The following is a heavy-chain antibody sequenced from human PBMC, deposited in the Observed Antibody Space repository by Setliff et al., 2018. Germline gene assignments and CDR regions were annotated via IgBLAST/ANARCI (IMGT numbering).Heavy chain of an antibody. V-gene: IGHV1-24*01. D-gene: IGHD6-13*01. Sequence: ASVKVSCKVSGYTLTELSMHWVRQAPGKGLEWMGGFDPEDGETIYAQKLQGRVTMTTDTSTSTAYMELRSLRSDDTAVYYCAREVGSRLDYWGQGTLVTVSS. CDR1: GYTLTELS. CDR3: AREVGSRLDY. J-gene: IGHJ4*02. CDR2: FDPEDGET.